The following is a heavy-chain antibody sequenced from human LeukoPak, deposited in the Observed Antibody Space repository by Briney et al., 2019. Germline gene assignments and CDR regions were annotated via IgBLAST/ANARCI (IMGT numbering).Heavy chain of an antibody. J-gene: IGHJ4*02. Sequence: GGSLRLSCAASGFTFSSYAMHWVRQAPGKGLEWVAVISYDGSNKYYADSVKGRFTISRDNSKNTLYLQMNSLRAEDTAVYYCARDLDIVVVVDLPGDYWGQGTLVTVSS. CDR1: GFTFSSYA. D-gene: IGHD2-15*01. V-gene: IGHV3-30*04. CDR3: ARDLDIVVVVDLPGDY. CDR2: ISYDGSNK.